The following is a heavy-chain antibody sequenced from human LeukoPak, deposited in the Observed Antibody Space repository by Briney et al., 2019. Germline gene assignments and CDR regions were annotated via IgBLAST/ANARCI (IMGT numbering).Heavy chain of an antibody. Sequence: GGSLRLSCAASGFTFSDYYMSWIRQAPGKGLEWVSGISWNSGSIGYADSVKGRFTISRDNAKNSLYLQMNSLRAEDTALYYCAKVGMIVYAFDIWGQGTMVTVSS. J-gene: IGHJ3*02. V-gene: IGHV3-9*01. CDR3: AKVGMIVYAFDI. D-gene: IGHD3-22*01. CDR1: GFTFSDYY. CDR2: ISWNSGSI.